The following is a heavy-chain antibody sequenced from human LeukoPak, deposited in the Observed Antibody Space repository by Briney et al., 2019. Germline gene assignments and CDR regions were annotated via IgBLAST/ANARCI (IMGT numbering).Heavy chain of an antibody. J-gene: IGHJ4*02. V-gene: IGHV3-33*01. Sequence: GRSLRLSCVASEFTFSNYGMHWVRQAPGKGLEWVAVIWDDGITKYYADSVKGRFTISRDNSKNTLFLQMNSLRAEDTAVYYCARYFFPHFGAASGFDYWGQGTLVTVSS. CDR1: EFTFSNYG. D-gene: IGHD4/OR15-4a*01. CDR2: IWDDGITK. CDR3: ARYFFPHFGAASGFDY.